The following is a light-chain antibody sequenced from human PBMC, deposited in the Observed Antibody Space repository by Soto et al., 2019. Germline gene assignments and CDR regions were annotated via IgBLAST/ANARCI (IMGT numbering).Light chain of an antibody. Sequence: EIVLTQSPGTLSLSPGERATLSCRASQSVSSSFLAWYQQKPGQAPRLLIYGASSRATGIPDRFSGSGSGTDFAVTISGLEPEDFAVYYCQQYDISPWTCRQGTEVEIK. CDR2: GAS. CDR1: QSVSSSF. V-gene: IGKV3-20*01. J-gene: IGKJ1*01. CDR3: QQYDISPWT.